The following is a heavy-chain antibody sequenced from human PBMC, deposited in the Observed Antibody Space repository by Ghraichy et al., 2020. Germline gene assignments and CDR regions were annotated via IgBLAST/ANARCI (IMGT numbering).Heavy chain of an antibody. D-gene: IGHD2-8*01. CDR1: GYTFTSYG. V-gene: IGHV1-18*01. CDR2: ISAYNGNT. CDR3: ARDVLMVYAIRDNWFDP. Sequence: ASVKVSCKASGYTFTSYGISWVRQAPGQGLEWMGWISAYNGNTNYAQKLQGRVTMTTDTSTSTAYMELRSLRSDDTAVYYCARDVLMVYAIRDNWFDPWGQGTLVTVSS. J-gene: IGHJ5*02.